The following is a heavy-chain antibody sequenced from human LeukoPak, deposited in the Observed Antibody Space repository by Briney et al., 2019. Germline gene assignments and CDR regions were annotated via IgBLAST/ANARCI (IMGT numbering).Heavy chain of an antibody. Sequence: GASLRLSCAASGFTFSSYWMHWVRQAPGKGLVWVSRINSDGSNTSYADSVKGRFTISRDNAKNTLYLQMNSLRAEDTAVYYCAREDIVVVPAAYYYYYYGMDVWGQGTTVTV. CDR3: AREDIVVVPAAYYYYYYGMDV. J-gene: IGHJ6*02. CDR2: INSDGSNT. CDR1: GFTFSSYW. V-gene: IGHV3-74*01. D-gene: IGHD2-2*01.